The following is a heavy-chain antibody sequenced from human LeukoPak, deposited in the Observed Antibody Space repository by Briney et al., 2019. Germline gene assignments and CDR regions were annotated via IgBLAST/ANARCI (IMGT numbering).Heavy chain of an antibody. Sequence: ASVKVSCKASGYTFTGYYMHWVRQAPGKGLEWMGGFDPEDGETIYAQKFQGRVTMTEDTSTDTACMELSSLRSEDTAVYYCATTSPYYDSSGYYYAEYFQHWGQGTLVTVSS. CDR2: FDPEDGET. D-gene: IGHD3-22*01. V-gene: IGHV1-24*01. CDR3: ATTSPYYDSSGYYYAEYFQH. CDR1: GYTFTGYY. J-gene: IGHJ1*01.